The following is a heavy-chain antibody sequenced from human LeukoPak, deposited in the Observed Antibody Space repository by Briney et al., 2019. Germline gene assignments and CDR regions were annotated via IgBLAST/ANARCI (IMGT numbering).Heavy chain of an antibody. CDR1: GYTFTGHY. J-gene: IGHJ4*02. V-gene: IGHV1-18*04. Sequence: ASVKVSCKASGYTFTGHYMHWVRQAPGQGLEWMGWISAYNGNTNYAQKLQGRVTMTTDTSTSTAYMELRSLRSDDTAVYYCARAGIAVAGTNFDYWGQGTLVTVSS. CDR3: ARAGIAVAGTNFDY. D-gene: IGHD6-19*01. CDR2: ISAYNGNT.